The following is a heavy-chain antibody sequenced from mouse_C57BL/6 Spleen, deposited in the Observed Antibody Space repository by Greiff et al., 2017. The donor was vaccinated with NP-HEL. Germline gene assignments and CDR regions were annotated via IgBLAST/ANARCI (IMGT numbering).Heavy chain of an antibody. CDR1: GYTFTSYW. CDR3: ARSLDYDDY. J-gene: IGHJ2*01. CDR2: IDPSDSYT. V-gene: IGHV1-50*01. Sequence: QVHVKQPGAELVKPGASVKLSCKASGYTFTSYWMQWVKQRPGQGLEWIGEIDPSDSYTNYNQKFKGKATLTVDTSSSTAYMQLSSLTSEDSAVYYCARSLDYDDYWGQGTTLTVSS. D-gene: IGHD2-4*01.